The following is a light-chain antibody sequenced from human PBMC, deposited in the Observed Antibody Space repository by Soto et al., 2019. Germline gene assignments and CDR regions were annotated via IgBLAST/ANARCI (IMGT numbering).Light chain of an antibody. CDR3: GSFAASNNLL. V-gene: IGLV2-8*01. CDR2: DVS. CDR1: GSDVGGYNY. Sequence: QSALTQPPSASGSPGQSVTISCTGTGSDVGGYNYVSWYQQHPGKAPKLVIFDVSRRPSGVPDRFSGSKSGNTASLTVSGLQAEDEADYYCGSFAASNNLLFGRGTKLTFL. J-gene: IGLJ2*01.